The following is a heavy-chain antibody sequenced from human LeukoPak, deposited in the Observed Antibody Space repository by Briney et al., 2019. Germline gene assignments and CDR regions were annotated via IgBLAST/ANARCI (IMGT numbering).Heavy chain of an antibody. D-gene: IGHD2-8*01. CDR1: GDSISSFY. J-gene: IGHJ5*01. CDR3: ALAPNSNWFDF. V-gene: IGHV4-59*08. Sequence: PSETLSLTCSVSGDSISSFYWNWIRQPPGKGLEWIGNIHYSGSSTYNPSLRSRVTISIDTSTKQLFLKLSSVTAADTAVYYCALAPNSNWFDFWGQGALVTVSS. CDR2: IHYSGSS.